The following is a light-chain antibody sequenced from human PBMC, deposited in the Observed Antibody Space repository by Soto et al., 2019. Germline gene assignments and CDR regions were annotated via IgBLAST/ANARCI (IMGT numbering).Light chain of an antibody. CDR3: VLYMGSGSVV. CDR2: TTN. V-gene: IGLV8-61*01. CDR1: SGSVSTSYY. Sequence: QTVVTQEPSLSVSPGGTVTLTCGLRSGSVSTSYYPSWYQQTPGQAPRTLIYTTNTRSSGVPDRFSGSILGNKAALTITGAQADDESDYYCVLYMGSGSVVFGGGTKLTVL. J-gene: IGLJ2*01.